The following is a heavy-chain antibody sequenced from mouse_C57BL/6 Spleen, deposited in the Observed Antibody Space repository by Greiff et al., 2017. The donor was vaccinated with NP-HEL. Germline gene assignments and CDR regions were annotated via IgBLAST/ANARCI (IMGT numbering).Heavy chain of an antibody. CDR3: VYYGNYGAMDY. CDR2: INPTNGGT. CDR1: GYTFTSYW. J-gene: IGHJ4*01. V-gene: IGHV1-53*01. D-gene: IGHD2-1*01. Sequence: QVQLQQPGTELVKPGASVKLSCKASGYTFTSYWMHWVKQRPGQGLEWIGNINPTNGGTNYNEKFKSKATLTVDKSSSTAYMQLSSLTSEDSAVYDCVYYGNYGAMDYWGQGTSVTVSS.